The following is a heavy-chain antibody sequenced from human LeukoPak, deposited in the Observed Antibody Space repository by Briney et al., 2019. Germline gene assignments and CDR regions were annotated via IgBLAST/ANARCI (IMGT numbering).Heavy chain of an antibody. V-gene: IGHV1-69*01. CDR2: IIPIFGTA. D-gene: IGHD1-7*01. CDR1: GGTFSSYA. J-gene: IGHJ4*02. CDR3: ARGLRNWNYRERFDY. Sequence: ASVKVSCKASGGTFSSYAISWVRQAPGQGLEWMGGIIPIFGTANYAQKFQGRVTITADESTSTAYMELSSLRSEDTAVYYCARGLRNWNYRERFDYWGQGTLVTVSS.